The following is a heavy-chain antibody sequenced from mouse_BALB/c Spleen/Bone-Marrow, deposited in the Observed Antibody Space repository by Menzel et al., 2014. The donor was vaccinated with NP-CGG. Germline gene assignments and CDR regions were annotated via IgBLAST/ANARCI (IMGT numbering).Heavy chain of an antibody. V-gene: IGHV1-67*01. Sequence: VQLQQSGPELVRPGVSMKISCKGSGYKFTDYAMHWVKQSHAKSLEWIGLISTYSGNTHYNQKFKGKATMTVDKSSSTAYMELARLTSEDSAIYYCARNFYGSAYFDFWGQGSTLTVSS. CDR3: ARNFYGSAYFDF. J-gene: IGHJ2*01. CDR2: ISTYSGNT. CDR1: GYKFTDYA. D-gene: IGHD1-1*01.